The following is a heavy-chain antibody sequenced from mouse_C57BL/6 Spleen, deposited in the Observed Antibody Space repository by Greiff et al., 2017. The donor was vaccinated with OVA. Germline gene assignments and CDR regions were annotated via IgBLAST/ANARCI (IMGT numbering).Heavy chain of an antibody. D-gene: IGHD1-1*01. CDR1: GFTFRDFY. Sequence: EVKVVESGGGLVQSGRSLRLSCATSGFTFRDFYMEWVRQAPGKGLEWIAASRNKANDYTTEYGASVKGRFIVSRDTSQSILYLQMNALRAEDTAIYYCARDASSYWYFDVWGTGTTVTVSS. J-gene: IGHJ1*03. V-gene: IGHV7-1*01. CDR3: ARDASSYWYFDV. CDR2: SRNKANDYTT.